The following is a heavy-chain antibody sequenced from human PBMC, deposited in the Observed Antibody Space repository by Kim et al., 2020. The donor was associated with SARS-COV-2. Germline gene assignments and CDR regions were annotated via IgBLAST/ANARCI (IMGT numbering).Heavy chain of an antibody. CDR1: GFTFSSYS. V-gene: IGHV3-21*01. D-gene: IGHD5-12*01. CDR3: ASDRGRGWLQPDY. J-gene: IGHJ4*02. CDR2: ISSSSSYI. Sequence: GGSLRLSCAASGFTFSSYSMNWVRQAPGKGLEWVSSISSSSSYIYYADSVKGRFTISRDNAKNSLYLQMNSLIAEDTAVYYCASDRGRGWLQPDYWGQGTLVTVSS.